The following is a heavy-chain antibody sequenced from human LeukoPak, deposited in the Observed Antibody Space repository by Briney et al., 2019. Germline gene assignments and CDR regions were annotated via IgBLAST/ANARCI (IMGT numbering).Heavy chain of an antibody. D-gene: IGHD3-3*01. CDR3: ARDSADFWSGSSAGYFDL. Sequence: SETLSLTRTVSGGSISSYYWSWIRQPPGKGLEWIGYIYYSGSTNYNPSLKSRVTISVDTSKNQFSLKLSSVTAADTAVYYCARDSADFWSGSSAGYFDLWGRGTLVTVSS. CDR2: IYYSGST. J-gene: IGHJ2*01. CDR1: GGSISSYY. V-gene: IGHV4-59*01.